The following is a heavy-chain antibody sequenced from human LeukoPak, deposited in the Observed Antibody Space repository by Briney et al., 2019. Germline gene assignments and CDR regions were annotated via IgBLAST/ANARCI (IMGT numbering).Heavy chain of an antibody. J-gene: IGHJ6*03. CDR2: INSDGTTT. CDR3: ASSGITVTGSYYYYMDV. Sequence: GGSLRLSCAASGFTFSRYWMFWVRHAPGKGLVCVSRINSDGTTTNYADSVKGRFTISRDNAKNTLSLQLNSLRAEDTAVYYCASSGITVTGSYYYYMDVRGKGTTVTVSS. D-gene: IGHD4-17*01. CDR1: GFTFSRYW. V-gene: IGHV3-74*01.